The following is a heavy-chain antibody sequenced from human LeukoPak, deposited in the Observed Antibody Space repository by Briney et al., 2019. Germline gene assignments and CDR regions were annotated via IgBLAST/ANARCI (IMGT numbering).Heavy chain of an antibody. J-gene: IGHJ3*02. V-gene: IGHV3-53*01. CDR2: TYTGGNS. Sequence: PGRSLRLSCAASGFTFSSIHMVWVRQAPGKGLEWVSVTYTGGNSYYADSVKGRFIISRDISKNTLYLQMNSLRAEDSALYYCARGGRGSAAVVAPRSFDIWGQGTMVTVSS. CDR1: GFTFSSIH. CDR3: ARGGRGSAAVVAPRSFDI. D-gene: IGHD3-22*01.